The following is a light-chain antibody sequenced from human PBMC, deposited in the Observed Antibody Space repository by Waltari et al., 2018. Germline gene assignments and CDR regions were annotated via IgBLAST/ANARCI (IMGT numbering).Light chain of an antibody. CDR2: GAS. Sequence: EIVLTQSPGTLSLSPGERATLSCRASQSVSSSYLAWYQQKPGQAPRLLIYGASSRATGIPDRFSGSGSGTDFTLTISRLEPEDFAVYYCQQYGSSPVTFGQGTKV. CDR1: QSVSSSY. CDR3: QQYGSSPVT. J-gene: IGKJ1*01. V-gene: IGKV3-20*01.